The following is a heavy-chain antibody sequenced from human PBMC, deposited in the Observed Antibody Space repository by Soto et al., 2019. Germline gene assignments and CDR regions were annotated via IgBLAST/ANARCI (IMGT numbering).Heavy chain of an antibody. CDR1: GFTFSSYA. Sequence: EVQLLESGGGLVQPGGSLRLSCAASGFTFSSYAMNWVRQAPGKGLEWVSAISGSGGSTYYADSVKGRFTISRDNSKNTLYLQMNSLRAEDTALYYCAKSRCSSTTCYLPGLYWGQGTLVTVSS. D-gene: IGHD2-2*01. V-gene: IGHV3-23*01. CDR3: AKSRCSSTTCYLPGLY. CDR2: ISGSGGST. J-gene: IGHJ4*02.